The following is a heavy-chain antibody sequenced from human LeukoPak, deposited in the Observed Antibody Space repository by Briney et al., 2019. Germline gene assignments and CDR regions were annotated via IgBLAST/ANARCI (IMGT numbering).Heavy chain of an antibody. CDR3: ATDPSGRVCDS. V-gene: IGHV3-74*01. D-gene: IGHD3-10*01. Sequence: GGSLRLSCAASGFTFSNYWMHWVRQAPGKGLVWVSRINSDGSSISYADSVKGRFTISGDNAKNTLYLQMNSLRAEDTAVYYCATDPSGRVCDSWGQGTLVTVSS. J-gene: IGHJ4*02. CDR1: GFTFSNYW. CDR2: INSDGSSI.